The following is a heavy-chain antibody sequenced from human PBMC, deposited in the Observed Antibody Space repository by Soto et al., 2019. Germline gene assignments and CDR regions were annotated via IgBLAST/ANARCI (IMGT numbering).Heavy chain of an antibody. CDR1: GFTFSNAC. J-gene: IGHJ4*02. D-gene: IGHD4-17*01. Sequence: PGGSLRLSCAASGFTFSNACMTWVRQAPGKGLEWVGRLKSKTDGGTTDYAAPVKGRFTISRDDSKNTLYLQMNSLDTEDTAVYYCTYSPYGSYFDYWGQGTPVTVSS. CDR2: LKSKTDGGTT. V-gene: IGHV3-15*01. CDR3: TYSPYGSYFDY.